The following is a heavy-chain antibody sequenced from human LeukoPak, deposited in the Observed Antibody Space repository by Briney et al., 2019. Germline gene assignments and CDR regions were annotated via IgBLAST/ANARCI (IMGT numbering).Heavy chain of an antibody. CDR2: IYPGDSDT. D-gene: IGHD3-22*01. CDR3: ARTMIVVYGSDAFDI. CDR1: GYSFTSYW. J-gene: IGHJ3*02. Sequence: GESLKISCKGSGYSFTSYWIGWVRQMPGKGLEWMGIIYPGDSDTRYSPSFQGQVTISADKSISTAYLQWSSLKASDTAMYYCARTMIVVYGSDAFDIWGQGTMVTVSP. V-gene: IGHV5-51*01.